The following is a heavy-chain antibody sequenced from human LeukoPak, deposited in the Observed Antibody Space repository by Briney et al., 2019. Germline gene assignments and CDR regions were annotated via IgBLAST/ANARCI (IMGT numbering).Heavy chain of an antibody. Sequence: GGSLRLSRAASGFTVSSNYMIWVRQAPWKGLEWVSTIYSGGSTYYADSVKGRFTISRDNSKNTLFLQMNSLSAGDTAVYYCATEGYWGQGTLVTVSS. CDR2: IYSGGST. CDR3: ATEGY. V-gene: IGHV3-66*01. J-gene: IGHJ4*02. CDR1: GFTVSSNY.